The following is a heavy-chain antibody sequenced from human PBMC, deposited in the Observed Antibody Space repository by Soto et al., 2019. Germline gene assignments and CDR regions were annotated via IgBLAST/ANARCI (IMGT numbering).Heavy chain of an antibody. CDR3: AGHLRASGYDSRRYQFGLDV. D-gene: IGHD5-12*01. J-gene: IGHJ6*02. CDR2: IYPGDSET. CDR1: GYSFTNYW. Sequence: GESLKISCKGSGYSFTNYWIGWVRQMHGKGLEWMGIIYPGDSETSYSPSFQGQVTISADKSISTAYLQWSSLKASDTAIYYCAGHLRASGYDSRRYQFGLDVWGQGTTVTVSS. V-gene: IGHV5-51*01.